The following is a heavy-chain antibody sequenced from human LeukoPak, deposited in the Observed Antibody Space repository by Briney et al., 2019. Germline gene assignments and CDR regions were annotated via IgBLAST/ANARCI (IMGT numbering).Heavy chain of an antibody. CDR2: IRYDGSNK. Sequence: GGSLRLSCAASGFTFSSYGMHWVHQAPGKGLEWVAFIRYDGSNKYYADSVKGRFTISRDNSKNTLYLQMNSLRAEDTAVYNCVKRDIQYTSSSGGTFQHWGQGTLVTVSS. J-gene: IGHJ1*01. CDR1: GFTFSSYG. V-gene: IGHV3-30*02. D-gene: IGHD6-6*01. CDR3: VKRDIQYTSSSGGTFQH.